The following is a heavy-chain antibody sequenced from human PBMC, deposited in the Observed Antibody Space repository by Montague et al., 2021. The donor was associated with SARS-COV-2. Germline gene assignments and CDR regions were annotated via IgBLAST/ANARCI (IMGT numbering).Heavy chain of an antibody. CDR1: GFSFSSFS. J-gene: IGHJ3*02. CDR2: VSTDVNEK. D-gene: IGHD2-8*01. Sequence: SLRLSCVASGFSFSSFSMHWVRQAPGKGLESLAVVSTDVNEKYYSGSVRGRFTISRDNSKNTVSLQVNSLRVEDTAVYYCVRDPGMNGLDIWGQGTRVTVSS. CDR3: VRDPGMNGLDI. V-gene: IGHV3-30*04.